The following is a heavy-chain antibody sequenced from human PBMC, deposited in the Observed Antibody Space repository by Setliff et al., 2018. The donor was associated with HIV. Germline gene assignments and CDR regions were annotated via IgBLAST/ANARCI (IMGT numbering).Heavy chain of an antibody. CDR3: ARYLFTWGSDRYRQAGYSNYYDMDV. J-gene: IGHJ6*03. D-gene: IGHD3-16*01. V-gene: IGHV1-18*01. CDR2: ISTHSVYSVNK. CDR1: GYTFTSYG. Sequence: ASVKVSCKAFGYTFTSYGINWVRQAPGQGLEWMGWISTHSVYSVNKNYEQKFQGRVTLTTDTSTSTAYMELRSLRSDDTAVYYCARYLFTWGSDRYRQAGYSNYYDMDVWGKGTTVTVSS.